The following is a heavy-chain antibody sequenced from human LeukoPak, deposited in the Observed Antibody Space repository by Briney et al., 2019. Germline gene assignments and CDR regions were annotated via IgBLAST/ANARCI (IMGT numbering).Heavy chain of an antibody. D-gene: IGHD2-2*01. J-gene: IGHJ4*02. CDR1: GGSISSYY. Sequence: SETLSLTCTVSGGSISSYYWSWIRQPPGKGLEWIGYIYYSGSTNYNPSLKSRVTISVDTSKNQFSLKLSSVTAADTAVYYCARLQGYCSSTSCRIYFDYWGQGTLVTVSS. CDR3: ARLQGYCSSTSCRIYFDY. CDR2: IYYSGST. V-gene: IGHV4-59*08.